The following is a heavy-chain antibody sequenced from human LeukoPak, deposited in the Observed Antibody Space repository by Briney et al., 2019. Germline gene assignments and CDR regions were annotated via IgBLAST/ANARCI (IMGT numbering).Heavy chain of an antibody. D-gene: IGHD4-11*01. Sequence: SVKVSCKASGVTFSSYAISWVRQAPGQGLEWMGRIIPIFGTANYTQKFQGRVTITTDESTSTAYMELSSLRSEVTAVYYCARGDDYSNYVLGYWGQGTLVSVSS. CDR3: ARGDDYSNYVLGY. CDR2: IIPIFGTA. J-gene: IGHJ4*02. CDR1: GVTFSSYA. V-gene: IGHV1-69*05.